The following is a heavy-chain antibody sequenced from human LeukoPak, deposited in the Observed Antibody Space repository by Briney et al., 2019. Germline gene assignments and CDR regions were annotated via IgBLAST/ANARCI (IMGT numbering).Heavy chain of an antibody. V-gene: IGHV4-34*01. D-gene: IGHD6-19*01. CDR1: GGSFSGYY. CDR3: ARHGSSGWYI. CDR2: INHSGST. J-gene: IGHJ4*02. Sequence: SETLSLSCAVYGGSFSGYYWCWIRQPPEKGLEWIGEINHSGSTNYNPSLKSRVTISVDTSKNQFSLKLSSVTAADTAVYYCARHGSSGWYIWGQGTLVTVSS.